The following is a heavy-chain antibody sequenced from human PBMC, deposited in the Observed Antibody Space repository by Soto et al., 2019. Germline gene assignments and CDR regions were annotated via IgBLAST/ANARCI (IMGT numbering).Heavy chain of an antibody. CDR3: AQQSRTSYGDYLGFDY. CDR2: IYWDDDK. D-gene: IGHD4-17*01. CDR1: GFSLSTSGVD. V-gene: IGHV2-5*02. Sequence: ESGPTLVNPTQTLTLTCTFSGFSLSTSGVDVGWIRQPPGKALEWLALIYWDDDKRYSPSLKSRLTITKDTSKNQVVLTMTNMDPVDTATYYCAQQSRTSYGDYLGFDYWGQGTLVTVSS. J-gene: IGHJ4*02.